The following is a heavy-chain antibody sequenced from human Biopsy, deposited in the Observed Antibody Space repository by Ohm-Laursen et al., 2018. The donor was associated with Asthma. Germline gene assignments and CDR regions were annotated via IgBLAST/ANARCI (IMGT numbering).Heavy chain of an antibody. J-gene: IGHJ5*02. V-gene: IGHV4-34*01. Sequence: TLSLTCAVYGGSFSGYYWSWIRQPPGKGLDWIGEINHSGSTNYNPSLKSRVTISVDTSKNHFSRKLSTVTAADTAVYYCARAGQCSSTSCYNPGWFDPWGQGTLVTVSS. CDR3: ARAGQCSSTSCYNPGWFDP. CDR2: INHSGST. CDR1: GGSFSGYY. D-gene: IGHD2-2*01.